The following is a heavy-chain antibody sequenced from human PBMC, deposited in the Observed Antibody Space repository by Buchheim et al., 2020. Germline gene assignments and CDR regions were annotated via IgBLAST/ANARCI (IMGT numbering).Heavy chain of an antibody. J-gene: IGHJ4*02. V-gene: IGHV3-21*01. Sequence: EVQLMESGGGLVNPGGSLRLACAASGFTFSNYNMHWVRQAPGKGLEWVSSISGSSSHIYHADSLRCRITISRDNAKNSLYLQMNSLSAEDTAVYYCARNEAYYDRSGYFLYWGQGT. CDR3: ARNEAYYDRSGYFLY. D-gene: IGHD3-22*01. CDR2: ISGSSSHI. CDR1: GFTFSNYN.